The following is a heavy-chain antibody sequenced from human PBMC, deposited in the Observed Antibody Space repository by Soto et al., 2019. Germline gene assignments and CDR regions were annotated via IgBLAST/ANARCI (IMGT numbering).Heavy chain of an antibody. CDR3: ATPPSGDPGYYYYYGMDV. Sequence: ASVKVSCKVSGYTLTELSMHWVRQAPGKGLEWMGGFDPEDGETIYAQKFQGRVTMTEDTSTDTAYMELSSLRSEDTAVYYCATPPSGDPGYYYYYGMDVWGQGTTVTVSS. J-gene: IGHJ6*02. CDR2: FDPEDGET. CDR1: GYTLTELS. D-gene: IGHD3-10*01. V-gene: IGHV1-24*01.